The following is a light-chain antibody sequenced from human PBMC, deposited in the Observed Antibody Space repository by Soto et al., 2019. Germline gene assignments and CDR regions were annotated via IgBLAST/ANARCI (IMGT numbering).Light chain of an antibody. CDR3: QQYNTYPWT. J-gene: IGKJ1*01. CDR1: QSINTW. Sequence: DIQMTQSPSTLSASVGDRVTITCRASQSINTWLAWYRQKPGKAPNLLIYKASSLESGVPSRFSGSGSGTEFTLTISSLQPDDFATYYCQQYNTYPWTFGQGTRWISN. V-gene: IGKV1-5*03. CDR2: KAS.